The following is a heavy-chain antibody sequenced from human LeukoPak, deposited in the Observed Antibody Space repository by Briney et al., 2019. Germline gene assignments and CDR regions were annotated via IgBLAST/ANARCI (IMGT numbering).Heavy chain of an antibody. J-gene: IGHJ6*03. CDR2: INHSGST. Sequence: SETLSLTCTVSGGSISSGYWSWIRQPPGKGLEWIGEINHSGSTNYNPSLKSRVTISVDTSKNQFSLKLSSVTAADAAVYYCARLPEYHYYYMDVWGTGTTVTVSS. CDR3: ARLPEYHYYYMDV. CDR1: GGSISSGY. V-gene: IGHV4-34*01.